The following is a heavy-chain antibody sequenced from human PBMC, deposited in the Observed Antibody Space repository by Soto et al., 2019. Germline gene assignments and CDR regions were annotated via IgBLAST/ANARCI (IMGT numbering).Heavy chain of an antibody. Sequence: QVHLVQSGAEVKKPGSSVKVSCQASGSTFSRRSITWVRQAPGQGHEWMGGITPAFGTTNFAQKFQGRVTINADESTSTAYLELSSLRSEDTAVYYCATWAGLVTYRGFIGPLAYWGQGTLVTVSS. V-gene: IGHV1-69*01. CDR2: ITPAFGTT. CDR1: GSTFSRRS. CDR3: ATWAGLVTYRGFIGPLAY. D-gene: IGHD2-21*02. J-gene: IGHJ4*02.